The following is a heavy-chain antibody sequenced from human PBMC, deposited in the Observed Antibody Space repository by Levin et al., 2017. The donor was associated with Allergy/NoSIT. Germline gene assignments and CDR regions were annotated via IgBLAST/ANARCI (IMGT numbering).Heavy chain of an antibody. CDR3: TTDPPDSGLRFDS. D-gene: IGHD6-19*01. CDR1: GFTFRTYA. Sequence: PGGSLRLSCGASGFTFRTYAMHWVRQAPGKGLEWVSMIWYDGSNKFYADSVKGRFTTSRDNSKNTVFLQMNSLRVEDTAVYYCTTDPPDSGLRFDSWGQGTLVTVSS. J-gene: IGHJ4*02. V-gene: IGHV3-33*01. CDR2: IWYDGSNK.